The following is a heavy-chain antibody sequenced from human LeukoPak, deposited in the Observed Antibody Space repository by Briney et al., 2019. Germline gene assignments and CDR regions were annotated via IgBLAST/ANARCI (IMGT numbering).Heavy chain of an antibody. Sequence: SGTLSLTCAVSGGSISSNTWWSWVRQPPGRGLEWIGEIHHSGSTNYNPSLKSRVTISVDKCMNQFSLKLNSVTAADAAVYYCASRMYLTVGNSAFDIWGQGTMVTVSS. CDR1: GGSISSNTW. J-gene: IGHJ3*02. CDR3: ASRMYLTVGNSAFDI. D-gene: IGHD1/OR15-1a*01. CDR2: IHHSGST. V-gene: IGHV4-4*02.